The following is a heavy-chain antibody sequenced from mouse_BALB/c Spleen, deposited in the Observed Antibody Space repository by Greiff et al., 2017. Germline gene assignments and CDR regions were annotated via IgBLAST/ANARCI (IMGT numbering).Heavy chain of an antibody. CDR3: ARSGYDYDADY. D-gene: IGHD2-4*01. V-gene: IGHV5-17*02. CDR2: ISSGSSTI. J-gene: IGHJ2*01. CDR1: GFTFSSFG. Sequence: EVMLVESGGGLVQPGGSRKLSCAASGFTFSSFGMHWVRQAPEKGLEWVAYISSGSSTIYYADTVKGRFTISRDNPKNTLFLQMTSLRSEDTAMYYCARSGYDYDADYWGQGTTLTVSS.